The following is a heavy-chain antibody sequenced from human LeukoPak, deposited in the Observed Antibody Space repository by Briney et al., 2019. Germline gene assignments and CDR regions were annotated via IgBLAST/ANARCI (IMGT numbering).Heavy chain of an antibody. J-gene: IGHJ4*02. V-gene: IGHV1-69*13. Sequence: GASVKVSRKASGGTFSSYAISWVRQAPGQGLEWMGGIIPIFGTANYAQKFQGRVTITEDESTSTAYMELSSLRSEDTAVYYCVSPHSGYDWGEFDYWGQGTLVTVSS. D-gene: IGHD5-12*01. CDR3: VSPHSGYDWGEFDY. CDR1: GGTFSSYA. CDR2: IIPIFGTA.